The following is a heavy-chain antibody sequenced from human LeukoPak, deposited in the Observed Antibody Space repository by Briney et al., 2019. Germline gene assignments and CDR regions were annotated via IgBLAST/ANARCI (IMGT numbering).Heavy chain of an antibody. CDR3: ARDRYSTSWDGAFDI. J-gene: IGHJ3*02. Sequence: PSETLSLTCTVSGGSINNYYWSWIRQPPGKGLEWMGYIYYSGSTNYNPSLKSRVTISLDTPRNQFSLKLSSVTAADTAVYYCARDRYSTSWDGAFDIWGQGTMVTVSS. CDR1: GGSINNYY. V-gene: IGHV4-59*01. CDR2: IYYSGST. D-gene: IGHD6-13*01.